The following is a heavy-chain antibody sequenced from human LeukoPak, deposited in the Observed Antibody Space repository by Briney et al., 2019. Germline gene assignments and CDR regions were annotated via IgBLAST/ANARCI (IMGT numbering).Heavy chain of an antibody. CDR3: ARDLVGIGNSFDY. D-gene: IGHD1-26*01. CDR1: GFTFSSYA. Sequence: GGSLRLSCAASGFTFSSYAMHWVRQAPGKGLEWVAVISYDGSNKYYPDSVKGRFTISRDNSKNTLYLQMNSPRAEDTAVYYCARDLVGIGNSFDYWGQGTLVTVSS. V-gene: IGHV3-30-3*01. J-gene: IGHJ4*02. CDR2: ISYDGSNK.